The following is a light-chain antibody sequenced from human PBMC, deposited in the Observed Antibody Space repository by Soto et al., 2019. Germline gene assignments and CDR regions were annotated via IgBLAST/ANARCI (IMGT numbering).Light chain of an antibody. J-gene: IGLJ2*01. CDR1: SSDVGGYNY. CDR2: EVT. V-gene: IGLV2-14*01. Sequence: QSALTQPASVSGSPGQSVTISCTGTSSDVGGYNYVSWYQQHPGKAPKLMIYEVTNRPSGVSNRFSGSKSGNTASLTISGLQAEDEADYYCSSYADSNLIFGEGTKVTVL. CDR3: SSYADSNLI.